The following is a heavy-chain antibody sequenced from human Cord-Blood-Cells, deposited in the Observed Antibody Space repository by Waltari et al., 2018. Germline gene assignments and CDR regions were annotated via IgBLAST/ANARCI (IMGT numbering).Heavy chain of an antibody. CDR3: ARQDIVVVPAAIGYFDY. V-gene: IGHV4-39*01. Sequence: QLQLQASCPGLVKPSETLSLTYTVSGGSLRSLSSYRGWIRPPPGKGLEWIGSTYYSGSTYYNPSLKSRVTISVDTSKNQFSLKLSSVTAADTAVYYCARQDIVVVPAAIGYFDYWGQGTLVTVSS. CDR1: GGSLRSLSSY. J-gene: IGHJ4*02. CDR2: TYYSGST. D-gene: IGHD2-2*01.